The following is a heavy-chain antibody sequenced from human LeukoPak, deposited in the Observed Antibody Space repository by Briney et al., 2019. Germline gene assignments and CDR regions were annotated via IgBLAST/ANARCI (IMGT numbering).Heavy chain of an antibody. CDR2: IGSSGAT. CDR1: GFTFSSHA. V-gene: IGHV3-23*01. CDR3: AKVTAWYSSSWYMAY. J-gene: IGHJ4*02. D-gene: IGHD6-13*01. Sequence: PGGSLRLSCAASGFTFSSHAMSWVRQAPGKGLEWVSSIGSSGATFYADSVKGRFTISRDNSKNTIFLQMNSLRVEDTAVYFCAKVTAWYSSSWYMAYWGQGTLVTVSS.